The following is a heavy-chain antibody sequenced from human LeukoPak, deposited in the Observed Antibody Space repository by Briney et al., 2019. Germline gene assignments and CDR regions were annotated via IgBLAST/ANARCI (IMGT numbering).Heavy chain of an antibody. V-gene: IGHV1-69*04. CDR1: GGSFSNYA. CDR3: ARGRPRGAFDI. J-gene: IGHJ3*02. D-gene: IGHD3-10*01. CDR2: IIPMRDIT. Sequence: GASVTVSCKTSGGSFSNYAITWVRQAPGQGLEWMGRIIPMRDITNYAQNFQDRVTITADKSTTTVYMEVNSLISEDTAVYYCARGRPRGAFDIWGQGTMVTVSS.